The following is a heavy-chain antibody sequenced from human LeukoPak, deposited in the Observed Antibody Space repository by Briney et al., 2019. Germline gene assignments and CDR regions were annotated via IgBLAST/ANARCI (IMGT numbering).Heavy chain of an antibody. Sequence: ASVKVSCKASGYTFTGYYMHWVRQAPGQGLEWMGWINPNSGGTNYAQKFQGRVTMTRDMSTSTVYMELSSLRSEDTAVYYCARDGTYYDILTGYIKSYYFDYWGQGTLVTVSS. V-gene: IGHV1-2*02. CDR3: ARDGTYYDILTGYIKSYYFDY. J-gene: IGHJ4*02. CDR1: GYTFTGYY. D-gene: IGHD3-9*01. CDR2: INPNSGGT.